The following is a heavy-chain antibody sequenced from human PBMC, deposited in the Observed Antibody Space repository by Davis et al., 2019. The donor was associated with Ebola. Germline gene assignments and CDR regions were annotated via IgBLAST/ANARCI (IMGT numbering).Heavy chain of an antibody. CDR2: ISYDGSNK. J-gene: IGHJ5*02. V-gene: IGHV3-30*19. D-gene: IGHD3-22*01. Sequence: PGGSLRLSCAASGFTFSSYGMHWVRQAPGKGLEWVAVISYDGSNKYYADSVKGRFTISRDNSKNTLYLQMNSLRAEDTAVYYCARALSTYYYDSSGYTGGWFDPWGQGTLVTVSS. CDR3: ARALSTYYYDSSGYTGGWFDP. CDR1: GFTFSSYG.